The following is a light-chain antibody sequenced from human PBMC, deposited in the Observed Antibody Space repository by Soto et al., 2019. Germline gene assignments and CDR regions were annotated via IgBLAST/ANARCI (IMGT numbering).Light chain of an antibody. V-gene: IGLV1-40*01. CDR3: QSYDSSSVV. Sequence: QPVLTQPPSVSGAPGQRVTISCTGSSSNIGAGYDVHWYQQLPGTAPKLLIYGNSNRPSGVPDRFSGSKSGTSASLAITGLRAEDEADYYCQSYDSSSVVFGGGTKLTVL. CDR1: SSNIGAGYD. J-gene: IGLJ2*01. CDR2: GNS.